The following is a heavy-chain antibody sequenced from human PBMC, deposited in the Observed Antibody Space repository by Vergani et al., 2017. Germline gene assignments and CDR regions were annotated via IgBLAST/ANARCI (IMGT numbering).Heavy chain of an antibody. V-gene: IGHV1-46*03. CDR1: GYPFSNYY. CDR3: ARVDYCILSGYRY. D-gene: IGHD3-9*01. Sequence: QVQVVPSGAQVKKSGASAKVSCKTSGYPFSNYYMHWVRHAPGQGLEWMGILNPSGGHTNYAQKFQGKVTMTRDTSTSTVYMELSSPRSEDTAIYYGARVDYCILSGYRYWGQGTLVTVSA. CDR2: LNPSGGHT. J-gene: IGHJ4*02.